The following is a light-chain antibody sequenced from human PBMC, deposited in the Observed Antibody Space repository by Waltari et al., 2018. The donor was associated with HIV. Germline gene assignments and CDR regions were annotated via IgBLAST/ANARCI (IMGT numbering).Light chain of an antibody. CDR3: QSFDRSRSAWV. V-gene: IGLV1-40*01. CDR2: GKN. CDR1: SSNIGAGYD. Sequence: QSVLTQPPSVSGAPGQRVTISCTGSSSNIGAGYDVHWYQQLPGTAPKLLIYGKNERPSGVPDRFSGSKSDTSASLAITGLQAEDEADYYCQSFDRSRSAWVFGGGTKLTVL. J-gene: IGLJ2*01.